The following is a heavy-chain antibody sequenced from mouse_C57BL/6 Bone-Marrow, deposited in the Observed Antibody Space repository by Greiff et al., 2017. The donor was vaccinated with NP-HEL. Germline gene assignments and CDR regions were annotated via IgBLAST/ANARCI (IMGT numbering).Heavy chain of an antibody. D-gene: IGHD1-1*01. J-gene: IGHJ4*01. CDR1: GFSLTSYG. CDR2: IWGDGGS. V-gene: IGHV2-3*01. CDR3: AKEMGLKNYYGSSLDY. Sequence: VQLVESGPGLVAPSQCLSISCTVSGFSLTSYGVSWVRQPPGKGLEWLGLIWGDGGSNYHSAPISRLSISKDNSKSQVFLKLNSLQTDDTATYYCAKEMGLKNYYGSSLDYWGQGTSVTVSS.